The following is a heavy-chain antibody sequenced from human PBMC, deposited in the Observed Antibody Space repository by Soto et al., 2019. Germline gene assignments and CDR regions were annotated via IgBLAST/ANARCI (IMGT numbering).Heavy chain of an antibody. Sequence: ASVKVSCKASGYSFTRFTIHWVRQAPGQSLECMGRINTGNAETEYSQKFQGRFTITRDTSASTASMELSSLTSEDTAVYYCARGGSGSYLNYFDYWDQGTLVTVSS. CDR1: GYSFTRFT. CDR2: INTGNAET. J-gene: IGHJ4*02. CDR3: ARGGSGSYLNYFDY. D-gene: IGHD1-26*01. V-gene: IGHV1-3*04.